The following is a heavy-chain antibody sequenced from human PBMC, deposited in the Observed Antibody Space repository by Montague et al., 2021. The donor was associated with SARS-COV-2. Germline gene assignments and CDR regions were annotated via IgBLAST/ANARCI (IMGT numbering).Heavy chain of an antibody. D-gene: IGHD2-15*01. V-gene: IGHV4-30-2*04. J-gene: IGHJ5*02. CDR3: ARERRYCSGGSCYSGWFNP. Sequence: NPSLKSRVTISVDTSKNQFSLKLSSVTAADTAVYYCARERRYCSGGSCYSGWFNPWGQATLVTFSS.